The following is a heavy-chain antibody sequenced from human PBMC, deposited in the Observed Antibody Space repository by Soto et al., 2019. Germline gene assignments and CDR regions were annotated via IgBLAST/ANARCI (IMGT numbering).Heavy chain of an antibody. CDR1: GFTFSNAW. V-gene: IGHV3-15*01. CDR3: TTYYDFWSGYLGTYGMDV. Sequence: PGGSLRLSCAASGFTFSNAWMSWVRQAPGKGLEWVGRIKSKTDGGTTDYAAPVKGRFTISRDDSKNTAYLQMNSLKTEDTAVYYCTTYYDFWSGYLGTYGMDVWGQGTTVTVSS. J-gene: IGHJ6*02. CDR2: IKSKTDGGTT. D-gene: IGHD3-3*01.